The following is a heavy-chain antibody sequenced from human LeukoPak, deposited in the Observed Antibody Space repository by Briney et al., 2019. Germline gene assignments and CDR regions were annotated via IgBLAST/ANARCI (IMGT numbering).Heavy chain of an antibody. CDR3: ARDRVTMVRESYGMDV. V-gene: IGHV1-3*01. CDR2: INAGNGNT. D-gene: IGHD3-10*01. CDR1: GYTFTSYA. J-gene: IGHJ6*04. Sequence: ASVKVSCKASGYTFTSYAMHWVRQAPGQRLEWMGWINAGNGNTKYSQKFQGRVTITRDTSASTAYMELSSLRSEDTAVYHCARDRVTMVRESYGMDVWGKGTTVTVSS.